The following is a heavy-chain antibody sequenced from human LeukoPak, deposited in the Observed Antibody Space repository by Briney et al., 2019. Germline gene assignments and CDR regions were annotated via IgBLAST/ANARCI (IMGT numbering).Heavy chain of an antibody. J-gene: IGHJ4*02. CDR1: GITFSSYA. CDR2: ISYDGSNK. V-gene: IGHV3-30*04. D-gene: IGHD6-13*01. CDR3: ARDKTGYSSSWTFDY. Sequence: RPGGSLRLSCAASGITFSSYAMHWVRQAPGKGLEWVAVISYDGSNKYYADSVKGRFTISRDNSKNTLYLQMNSLRAEDTAVYYCARDKTGYSSSWTFDYWGQGTLVTVSS.